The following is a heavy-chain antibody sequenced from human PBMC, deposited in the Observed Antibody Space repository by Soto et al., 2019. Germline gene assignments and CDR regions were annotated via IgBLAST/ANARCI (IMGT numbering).Heavy chain of an antibody. V-gene: IGHV3-53*02. CDR2: IYSGGST. D-gene: IGHD3-16*01. Sequence: EVQVVETGGGVIQPGGSLRLSCAVSGFTVSSNYMSWVRQPPGKGPEWVSDIYSGGSTYYAVSMTGRFTISRDNSKNTLYLQMNSRRYEDAAVYYCERDRGGHNPDWFDLWGEGTVVTVTS. CDR1: GFTVSSNY. J-gene: IGHJ5*02. CDR3: ERDRGGHNPDWFDL.